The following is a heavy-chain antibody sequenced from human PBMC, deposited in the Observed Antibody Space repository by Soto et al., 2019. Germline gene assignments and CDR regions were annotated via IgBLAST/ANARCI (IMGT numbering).Heavy chain of an antibody. Sequence: SVKVSCKASGRTFSSYAISWVRQAPGQGLEWMGGIIPIFGTANYAQKFQGRVTITADESTSTAYMELSSLRSEGTAVYYCARDQYFSPWYFDLWGRGTLVTVSS. V-gene: IGHV1-69*13. CDR1: GRTFSSYA. CDR3: ARDQYFSPWYFDL. CDR2: IIPIFGTA. D-gene: IGHD2-2*01. J-gene: IGHJ2*01.